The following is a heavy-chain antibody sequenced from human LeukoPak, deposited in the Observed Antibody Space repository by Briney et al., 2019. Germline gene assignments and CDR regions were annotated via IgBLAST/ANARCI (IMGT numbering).Heavy chain of an antibody. CDR2: INPNSGGT. CDR3: ARLPRGSYYPAFDI. J-gene: IGHJ3*02. V-gene: IGHV1-2*02. CDR1: GYTFTGYY. Sequence: ASVKVSCKASGYTFTGYYMHWVRQATGQGLEWMGWINPNSGGTNYAQKFQGRVTMTRDTSISTAYMELSRLRSDDTAVYYCARLPRGSYYPAFDIWDQETMVTVSS. D-gene: IGHD1-26*01.